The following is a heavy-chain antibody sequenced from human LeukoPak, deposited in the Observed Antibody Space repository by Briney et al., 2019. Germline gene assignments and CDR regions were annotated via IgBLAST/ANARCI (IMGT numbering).Heavy chain of an antibody. Sequence: GGSLRLSCAASGFTFSDYYMSWFRQAPGKGLEWVSYISSSGSTIYYADSVKGRFTISRDNAKNSLYLQMNSLRAEDTAVYYCARERGEWLVYYFDYWGQGTLVTVSS. CDR2: ISSSGSTI. CDR1: GFTFSDYY. D-gene: IGHD6-19*01. J-gene: IGHJ4*02. V-gene: IGHV3-11*04. CDR3: ARERGEWLVYYFDY.